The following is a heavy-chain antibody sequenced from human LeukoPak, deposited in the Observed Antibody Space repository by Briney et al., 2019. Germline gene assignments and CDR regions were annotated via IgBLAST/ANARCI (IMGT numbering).Heavy chain of an antibody. CDR2: INTNTGNP. J-gene: IGHJ4*02. Sequence: ASVTVSCTASGYTFTSYAMNWVRQAPGQGLEWMGWINTNTGNPTYAQGFTGRFVFSLDTSVSTAYLQISSLKAEDTAMYYCARVVAPPSYYYDSSGYYESFGYWGQGTLVAVSS. CDR1: GYTFTSYA. CDR3: ARVVAPPSYYYDSSGYYESFGY. D-gene: IGHD3-22*01. V-gene: IGHV7-4-1*02.